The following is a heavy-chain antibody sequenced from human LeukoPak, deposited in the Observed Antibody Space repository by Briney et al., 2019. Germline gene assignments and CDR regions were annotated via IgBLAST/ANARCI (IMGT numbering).Heavy chain of an antibody. V-gene: IGHV4-38-2*02. CDR1: GGSISSGYY. CDR2: IYHSGST. J-gene: IGHJ4*02. Sequence: SETLSLTYTVSGGSISSGYYWGWIRQPPGKGLEWIGSIYHSGSTYYNPSLKSRVTISVDTSKNQFSLKLSSVTAADTAVYYCASRQAHDYGDYVGQGTLVTVSS. CDR3: ASRQAHDYGDY.